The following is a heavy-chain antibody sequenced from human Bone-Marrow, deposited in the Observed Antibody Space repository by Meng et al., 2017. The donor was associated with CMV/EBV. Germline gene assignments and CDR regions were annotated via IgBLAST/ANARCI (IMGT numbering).Heavy chain of an antibody. Sequence: GGSLRLSCAASGLTFSSYGMHWVRQAPGKGLEWVAVIWYDGINKYYADSVKGRFTISRDNSKNTLYLQMNSLRAEDTAVYYCAKTSLRYSSSSGYFDYWGQGTLVTVSS. J-gene: IGHJ4*02. V-gene: IGHV3-33*06. CDR1: GLTFSSYG. CDR2: IWYDGINK. CDR3: AKTSLRYSSSSGYFDY. D-gene: IGHD6-6*01.